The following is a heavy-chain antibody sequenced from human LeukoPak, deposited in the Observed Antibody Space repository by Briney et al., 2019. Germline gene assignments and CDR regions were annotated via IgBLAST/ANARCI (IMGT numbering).Heavy chain of an antibody. V-gene: IGHV4-59*01. Sequence: SETLSLTCSVSGGSISTYYWSWIRQPPGKGLEWIGYIYYSGITNYNPSLKSRVTISVDTSKNQFSLKLSSVTAADTAVYYCALGSYGDYWGQGTLVTVSS. CDR2: IYYSGIT. CDR3: ALGSYGDY. CDR1: GGSISTYY. J-gene: IGHJ4*02. D-gene: IGHD5-18*01.